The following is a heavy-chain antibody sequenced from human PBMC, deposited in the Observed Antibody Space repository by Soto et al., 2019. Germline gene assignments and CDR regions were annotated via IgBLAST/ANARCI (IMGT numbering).Heavy chain of an antibody. D-gene: IGHD4-17*01. J-gene: IGHJ6*02. Sequence: QPGGSLRLSCAASGFTFSSYAMHWVRQAPGKGLEWVAVISYDGSNKYYADSVKGRFTISRDNSRNTLYLQMNSLRAEDTAVYYCAKILQLGDYAYYYYGMDVWGQGTTVTVSS. V-gene: IGHV3-30-3*02. CDR1: GFTFSSYA. CDR2: ISYDGSNK. CDR3: AKILQLGDYAYYYYGMDV.